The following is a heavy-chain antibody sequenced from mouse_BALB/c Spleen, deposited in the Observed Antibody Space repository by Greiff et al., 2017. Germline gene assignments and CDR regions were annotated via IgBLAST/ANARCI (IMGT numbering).Heavy chain of an antibody. CDR1: GYSITSDYA. CDR2: ISYSGST. CDR3: ARSNYRYLYWYFDV. J-gene: IGHJ1*01. V-gene: IGHV3-2*02. Sequence: VQLKESGPGLVKPSQSLSLTCTVTGYSITSDYAWYWIRQFPGNKLEWMGYISYSGSTSYNPSLKSRISITRDTSKNQFFLQLNSVTTEDTATYYWARSNYRYLYWYFDVWGAGTTVTVSS. D-gene: IGHD2-14*01.